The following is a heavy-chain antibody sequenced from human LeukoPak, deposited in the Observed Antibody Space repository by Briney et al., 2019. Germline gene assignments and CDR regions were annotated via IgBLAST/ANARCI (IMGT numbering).Heavy chain of an antibody. Sequence: PGGSLRLSCAASGXTFSAYDMHWVRQATGKGLEWVSGMGKTAGDTYYSGSVQGRFTISRENAENSVYLEMNSLRAGDTAVYYCTRGAAGFDYWGQGTLVSVSS. CDR3: TRGAAGFDY. V-gene: IGHV3-13*04. D-gene: IGHD6-13*01. J-gene: IGHJ4*02. CDR2: MGKTAGDT. CDR1: GXTFSAYD.